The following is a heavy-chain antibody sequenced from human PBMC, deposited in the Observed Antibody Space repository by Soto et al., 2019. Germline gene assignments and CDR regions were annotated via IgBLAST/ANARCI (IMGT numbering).Heavy chain of an antibody. V-gene: IGHV3-23*01. J-gene: IGHJ4*02. D-gene: IGHD2-2*01. CDR1: GFTFVTSA. Sequence: EVQLLESGGGLVQPGGSLRLSCAASGFTFVTSAMSWVRQAPGKGLEWVSSISNSDGNTYYTDSVKGRFTISGDNSKNTLYLQMNSLRAEDTAVYYCAGIDCSSTRCYGIDYWGRGSLVTVSS. CDR3: AGIDCSSTRCYGIDY. CDR2: ISNSDGNT.